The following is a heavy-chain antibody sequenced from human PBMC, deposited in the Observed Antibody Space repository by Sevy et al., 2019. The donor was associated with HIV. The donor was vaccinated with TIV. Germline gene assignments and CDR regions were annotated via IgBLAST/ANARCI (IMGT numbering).Heavy chain of an antibody. J-gene: IGHJ5*01. D-gene: IGHD3-10*01. V-gene: IGHV4-39*02. Sequence: SQTLSLTCTVSGGSISNSAYYWGWIRQPPGKGLEWIGNIYYIGNTYYKPSLKSRVTISVDTSKNHFSLKLTSVTAADTAVYYCARWTMGITMIQGEFVSWGQGTLVTVSS. CDR3: ARWTMGITMIQGEFVS. CDR1: GGSISNSAYY. CDR2: IYYIGNT.